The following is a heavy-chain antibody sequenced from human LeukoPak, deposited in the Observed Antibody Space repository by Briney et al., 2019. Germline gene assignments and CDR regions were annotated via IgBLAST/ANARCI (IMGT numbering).Heavy chain of an antibody. CDR3: AKIGAVAGHFDY. J-gene: IGHJ4*02. V-gene: IGHV3-30*02. Sequence: HPGGSLRLSCAASGFTFSRYGMHWVRQAPGKGLEWVAFIRYDRSDKSYGDSVKGRFTIYRDNSKNTLYLQMNSLRAEDTAMYYCAKIGAVAGHFDYWGQGTLVTVSS. D-gene: IGHD6-19*01. CDR1: GFTFSRYG. CDR2: IRYDRSDK.